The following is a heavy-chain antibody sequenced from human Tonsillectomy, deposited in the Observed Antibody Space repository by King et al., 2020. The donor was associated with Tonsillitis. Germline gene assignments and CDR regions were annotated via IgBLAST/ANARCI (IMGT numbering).Heavy chain of an antibody. V-gene: IGHV3-9*01. Sequence: LQLVQSGGGLVQPGRSLRLSCAAFGFSFDEYAMHWVRQAPGKGLEWVSSISWNSDRKGYADSVQGRFTISRDNAKNSLYLQMNSLRAEDTALYYCAKGYSSSWEAPFDFWGQGTLVTVSS. D-gene: IGHD6-13*01. CDR3: AKGYSSSWEAPFDF. CDR2: ISWNSDRK. J-gene: IGHJ4*02. CDR1: GFSFDEYA.